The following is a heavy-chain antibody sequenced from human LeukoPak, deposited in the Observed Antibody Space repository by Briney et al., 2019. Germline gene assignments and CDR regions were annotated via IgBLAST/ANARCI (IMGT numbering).Heavy chain of an antibody. J-gene: IGHJ3*02. CDR3: ALLQDDKATRWGAFDI. Sequence: SETLSLTCTVSGYSISSGYYWGWIRQPPGKGLEWIGSIYHSGSTYYNPSLKSRVTISVDTSKNQFSLKLSSVTAADTVVYYCALLQDDKATRWGAFDIWGQGTMVTVSS. CDR1: GYSISSGYY. V-gene: IGHV4-38-2*02. D-gene: IGHD3-9*01. CDR2: IYHSGST.